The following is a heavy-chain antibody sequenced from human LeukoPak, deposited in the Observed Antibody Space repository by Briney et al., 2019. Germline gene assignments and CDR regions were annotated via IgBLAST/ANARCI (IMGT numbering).Heavy chain of an antibody. D-gene: IGHD1-26*01. CDR2: ISSNGGST. CDR1: GFTFSSHT. Sequence: GGPLRLSCAASGFTFSSHTMHWVRDAPGKALEYVSAISSNGGSTYYANSVKGRFTISRDNYKNTVYLQMGSLRTEDMAVYYGARVRSGSYYGFDYWGQGTLVTVSS. J-gene: IGHJ4*02. V-gene: IGHV3-64*01. CDR3: ARVRSGSYYGFDY.